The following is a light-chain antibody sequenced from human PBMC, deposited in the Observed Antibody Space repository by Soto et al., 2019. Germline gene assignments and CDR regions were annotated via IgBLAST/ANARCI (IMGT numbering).Light chain of an antibody. CDR3: CSYTGSLTLL. CDR1: SSDVGGYDY. J-gene: IGLJ2*01. Sequence: QSALTQPASVSGSPGQSITISCTGSSSDVGGYDYVSCYQQHPGKAPKLMIYEVSNRTSGVSNRFSGSKSGNTASLTISGLQAEDEADYYFCSYTGSLTLLFGGGTTLTVL. CDR2: EVS. V-gene: IGLV2-14*01.